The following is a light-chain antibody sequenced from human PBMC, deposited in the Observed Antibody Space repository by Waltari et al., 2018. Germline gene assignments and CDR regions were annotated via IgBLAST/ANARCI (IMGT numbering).Light chain of an antibody. Sequence: QSALTQPPSASGSLGQSVTISCTGTSSDVGAYNFVSWYQQHPGKAPKLMISEVTKRPSGVPDRFSGSKSGNTASLTVSGLQAEDEADYYCSSFGGSGVFGTGTKVTVL. CDR3: SSFGGSGV. J-gene: IGLJ1*01. CDR1: SSDVGAYNF. CDR2: EVT. V-gene: IGLV2-8*01.